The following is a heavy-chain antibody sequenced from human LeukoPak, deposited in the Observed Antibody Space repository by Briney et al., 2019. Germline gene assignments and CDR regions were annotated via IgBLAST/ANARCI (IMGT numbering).Heavy chain of an antibody. CDR2: IYYSGST. D-gene: IGHD3-3*01. CDR3: ARAFRGIFGVFEAFDI. J-gene: IGHJ3*02. Sequence: SETLSLTCTVSGGSISSYYWSRIRQPPGKGLEWIGCIYYSGSTNYNPSLKSRVTISVDTSKNQFSLKLSSVTAADTAVYYCARAFRGIFGVFEAFDIWGQGTMVTVSS. V-gene: IGHV4-59*08. CDR1: GGSISSYY.